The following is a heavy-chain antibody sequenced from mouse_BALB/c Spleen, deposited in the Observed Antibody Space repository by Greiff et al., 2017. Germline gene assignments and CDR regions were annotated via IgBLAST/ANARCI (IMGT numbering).Heavy chain of an antibody. V-gene: IGHV5-17*02. Sequence: EVMLVESGGGLVQPGGSRKLSCAASGFTFSSFGMHWVRQAPEKGLEWVAYISSGSSTIYYADTVKGRFTISRDNPKNTLFLQMTSLRSEDTAMYYCARAYYGNSFAYWGQGTLVTVSA. CDR1: GFTFSSFG. CDR3: ARAYYGNSFAY. J-gene: IGHJ3*01. D-gene: IGHD2-1*01. CDR2: ISSGSSTI.